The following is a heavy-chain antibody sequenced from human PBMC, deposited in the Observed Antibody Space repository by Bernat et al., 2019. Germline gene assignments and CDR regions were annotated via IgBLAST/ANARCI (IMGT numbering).Heavy chain of an antibody. CDR2: ISYDGSNK. Sequence: QVQLVESGGGVVQPGRSLRLSCAASGFTFSSYGMHWVRQAPGKGLEWVAVISYDGSNKYYADSVKGRFTISRDNSKNIVTLQMNSLRDEDTAVYYCARDVAGNYFGLCDYWGQGTLVAVSS. V-gene: IGHV3-30*03. CDR1: GFTFSSYG. J-gene: IGHJ4*02. CDR3: ARDVAGNYFGLCDY. D-gene: IGHD3/OR15-3a*01.